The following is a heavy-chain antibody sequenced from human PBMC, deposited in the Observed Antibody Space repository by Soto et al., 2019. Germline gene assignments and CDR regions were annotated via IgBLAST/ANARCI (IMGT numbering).Heavy chain of an antibody. D-gene: IGHD5-12*01. V-gene: IGHV1-18*01. CDR3: ARDVARDRQYSASDSGLEY. CDR2: ISAYDGNR. J-gene: IGHJ4*02. CDR1: GYSFTSYG. Sequence: ASVKVACKASGYSFTSYGLTWVRQAPGQGLEWMGWISAYDGNRNYAQKLQGRFTMTTDTSTTTAYMELMGLTSDDTAVYYCARDVARDRQYSASDSGLEYWGQGTLVTVSS.